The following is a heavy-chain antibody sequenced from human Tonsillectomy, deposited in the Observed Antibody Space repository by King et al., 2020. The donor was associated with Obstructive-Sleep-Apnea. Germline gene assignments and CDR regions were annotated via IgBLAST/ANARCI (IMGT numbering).Heavy chain of an antibody. CDR3: ARSYYYDSSGPRGGYYFDY. J-gene: IGHJ4*02. CDR1: GGSISSAAYY. CDR2: FYYSGST. Sequence: VQLQESGPGLVKPSQTLSLTCTVSGGSISSAAYYWTWIRQHPGKGREWIGYFYYSGSTYCNPSLKIRVTISVDTSKKQFSLKLSSVTAADTAVYYCARSYYYDSSGPRGGYYFDYWGQGTLVTVSS. D-gene: IGHD3-22*01. V-gene: IGHV4-31*03.